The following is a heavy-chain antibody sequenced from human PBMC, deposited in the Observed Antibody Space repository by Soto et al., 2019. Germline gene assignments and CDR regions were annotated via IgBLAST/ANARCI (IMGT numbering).Heavy chain of an antibody. V-gene: IGHV3-33*06. D-gene: IGHD1-26*01. CDR2: IWYDGSNK. CDR1: GFTFSSYG. J-gene: IGHJ4*02. Sequence: GGSLRLSCAASGFTFSSYGMHWVRQAPGKGLEWVAVIWYDGSNKYYADSVKGRFTISRDNSKNTLYLQMNSLRAEDTAMYYCAKVGSSAWSPHYYFDYWGKGTLVTVSS. CDR3: AKVGSSAWSPHYYFDY.